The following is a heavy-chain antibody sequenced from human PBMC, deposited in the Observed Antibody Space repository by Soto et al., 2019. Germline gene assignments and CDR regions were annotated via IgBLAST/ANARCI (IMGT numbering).Heavy chain of an antibody. Sequence: ASVKVSCKASGYTFTTYGISWVRQAPGQGLEWLAWSSANTGDTNFAQKVQDRVTTTTDTSTTTAYMELRSLRSDDTAVYYCAREYCSTTSCYGPDYWGQGTLVTVSS. CDR1: GYTFTTYG. CDR2: SSANTGDT. J-gene: IGHJ4*02. V-gene: IGHV1-18*01. D-gene: IGHD2-2*01. CDR3: AREYCSTTSCYGPDY.